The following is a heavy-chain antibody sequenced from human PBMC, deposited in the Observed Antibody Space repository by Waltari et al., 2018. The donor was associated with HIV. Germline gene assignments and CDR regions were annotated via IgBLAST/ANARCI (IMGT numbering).Heavy chain of an antibody. J-gene: IGHJ5*01. CDR1: RGALVIHT. CDR3: ASARETMGVDFDS. D-gene: IGHD3-10*01. CDR2: AIPMFGTA. Sequence: QVQLVQSGAEVKKPGSSVKVSCKAPRGALVIHTINWVRQAPGQGLEWMGRAIPMFGTANYAQKFQGRVTITADKSTSTAYMELNGLRFDDTAVYYCASARETMGVDFDSWGQGTLVTVS. V-gene: IGHV1-69*08.